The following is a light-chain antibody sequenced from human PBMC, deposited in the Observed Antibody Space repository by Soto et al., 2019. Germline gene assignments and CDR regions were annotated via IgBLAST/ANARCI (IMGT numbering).Light chain of an antibody. Sequence: ETVLTQSPGTLSLSPGERCILSCLASQSVSSTYLAWYQQKPGQAPRLLIYGASSRATGIPDRFSGSGSGTDFTLTISRLEPEDFAVYYCQQYNNSLWTFGQGTQVDIK. CDR2: GAS. J-gene: IGKJ1*01. CDR3: QQYNNSLWT. V-gene: IGKV3-20*01. CDR1: QSVSSTY.